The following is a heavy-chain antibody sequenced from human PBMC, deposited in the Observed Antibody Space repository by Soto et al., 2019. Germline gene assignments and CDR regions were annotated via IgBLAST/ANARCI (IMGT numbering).Heavy chain of an antibody. J-gene: IGHJ6*03. V-gene: IGHV4-39*01. CDR1: GGSISSSRDY. CDR3: ARIQNFYYYYMDV. Sequence: QLQLQESGPGLVKPSATLSLTSTVSGGSISSSRDYWGWIRQPPGKGLEWIGSIFYSGSTYSNPSLRSRVTISVDSSKNQFSLRRSFVTDADTAVYYCARIQNFYYYYMDVWGKGTTVTVSS. CDR2: IFYSGST.